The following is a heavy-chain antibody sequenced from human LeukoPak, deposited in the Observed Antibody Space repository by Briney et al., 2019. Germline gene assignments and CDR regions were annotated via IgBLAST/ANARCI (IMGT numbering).Heavy chain of an antibody. V-gene: IGHV3-23*01. CDR1: GFTFSSYA. D-gene: IGHD3-22*01. Sequence: PGGSLRLSCAASGFTFSSYAMSWVRQAPGKGLEWVSAISGSGGSTYYADSVKGRFTISRDNSKNTLYLQMNSLRAEDTAAYYCARVRYYYDSSGLYYFDYWGQGTLVTVSS. CDR2: ISGSGGST. J-gene: IGHJ4*02. CDR3: ARVRYYYDSSGLYYFDY.